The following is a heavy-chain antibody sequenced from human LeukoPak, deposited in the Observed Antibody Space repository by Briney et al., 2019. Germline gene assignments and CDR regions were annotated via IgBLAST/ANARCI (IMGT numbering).Heavy chain of an antibody. D-gene: IGHD3-10*01. CDR2: IESKTDGWTT. Sequence: GGSLRLSCAASGFIFNNYNMNWVRQAPGKGLEWVGRIESKTDGWTTDYAAPVKGRFTISRDDSTNTLYLQMNSLKSEDTAVYYCTTYGSGRKFDYWGQGILVTVSS. V-gene: IGHV3-15*04. J-gene: IGHJ4*02. CDR1: GFIFNNYN. CDR3: TTYGSGRKFDY.